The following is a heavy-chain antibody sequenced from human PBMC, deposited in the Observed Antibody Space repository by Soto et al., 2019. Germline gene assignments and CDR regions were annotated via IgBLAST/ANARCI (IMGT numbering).Heavy chain of an antibody. V-gene: IGHV3-15*01. Sequence: GGSLRLSCAASGFTFANAWMAWVRQAPGKGLEWVGRIKSTTDGGTTYYGASVKGRFTISRDDSKNTLYLQMNSLKTEDTAVYYCATNPSYNNNYYYGMDVWGQGTTVTVSS. D-gene: IGHD4-4*01. CDR2: IKSTTDGGTT. CDR1: GFTFANAW. CDR3: ATNPSYNNNYYYGMDV. J-gene: IGHJ6*02.